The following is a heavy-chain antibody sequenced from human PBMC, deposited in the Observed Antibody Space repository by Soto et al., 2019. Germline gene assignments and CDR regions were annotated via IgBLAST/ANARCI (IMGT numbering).Heavy chain of an antibody. CDR3: ARDGGLGPIYSSTSWSESDY. D-gene: IGHD2-2*01. V-gene: IGHV3-11*01. J-gene: IGHJ4*02. CDR1: GFTFSDYY. CDR2: ISSSGSTI. Sequence: GGSLRLSCAASGFTFSDYYMSWIRQAPGKGLEWVSYISSSGSTIYYADSVKGRFTISRDNAKNSLYLQMNSLRAEDTAVYYCARDGGLGPIYSSTSWSESDYWGQGTLVTVSS.